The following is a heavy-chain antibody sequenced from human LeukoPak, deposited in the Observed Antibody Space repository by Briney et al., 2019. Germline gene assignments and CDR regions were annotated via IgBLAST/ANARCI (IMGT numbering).Heavy chain of an antibody. CDR3: ARRVAGPFDY. J-gene: IGHJ4*02. D-gene: IGHD6-19*01. CDR2: INGDGSST. Sequence: PGGSLRLSCAASGFTFSSYWMHWVRQAPGKGLVWVSRINGDGSSTSYADSVKGRFTISRDNAKNTLYLQMNSLRAEDTAVYYCARRVAGPFDYWGQGTLVTVSS. V-gene: IGHV3-74*01. CDR1: GFTFSSYW.